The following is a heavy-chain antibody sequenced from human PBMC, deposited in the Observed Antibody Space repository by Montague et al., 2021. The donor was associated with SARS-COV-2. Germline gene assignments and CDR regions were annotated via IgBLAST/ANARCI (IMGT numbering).Heavy chain of an antibody. CDR1: GFSLDSRGVG. CDR2: SYWNDEK. D-gene: IGHD6-19*01. CDR3: AHKNSGWPIEFAN. J-gene: IGHJ4*02. V-gene: IGHV2-5*01. Sequence: PALVKPTQTLTLTCTFSGFSLDSRGVGVGWIRQPPGKALECLALSYWNDEKRYSPSLRTRLTVTKDTSKNQVVLTVTDMDPVDTATYFCAHKNSGWPIEFANWGQGAQVTVSS.